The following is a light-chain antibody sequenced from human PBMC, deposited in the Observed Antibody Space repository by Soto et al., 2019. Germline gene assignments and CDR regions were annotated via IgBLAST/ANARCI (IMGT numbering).Light chain of an antibody. Sequence: LTQPRSVSGSPGQSVTISCTGTSSDVGGYNYVSWYQQHPGKAPKLMIYDVSKRPSGVPDRFSGSKSGNTASLTISGLQAEDEADYYCCSYAGSYTLFGGGTKLTVL. J-gene: IGLJ2*01. V-gene: IGLV2-11*01. CDR2: DVS. CDR1: SSDVGGYNY. CDR3: CSYAGSYTL.